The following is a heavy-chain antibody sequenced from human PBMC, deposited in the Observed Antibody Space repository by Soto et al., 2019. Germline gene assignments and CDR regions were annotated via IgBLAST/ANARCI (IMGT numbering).Heavy chain of an antibody. CDR2: MNPNSGNT. Sequence: QVQLVQSGAEVKKPGASVRVSCKASGYTFTSYDINWVRQATGQGLEWMGWMNPNSGNTGYAQKFQGRVTMTRNTTISPGYMKVSSLRSEDTPVDYCAGEVIIRGDEYWVQVTLVTVSS. V-gene: IGHV1-8*01. D-gene: IGHD3-3*01. CDR1: GYTFTSYD. J-gene: IGHJ4*02. CDR3: AGEVIIRGDEY.